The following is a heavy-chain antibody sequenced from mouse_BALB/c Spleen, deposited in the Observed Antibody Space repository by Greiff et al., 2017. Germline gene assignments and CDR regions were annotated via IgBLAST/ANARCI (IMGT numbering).Heavy chain of an antibody. J-gene: IGHJ2*01. CDR2: IYPGGGYT. CDR3: ARGNGDYDD. V-gene: IGHV1-63*02. Sequence: VKLMESGAELVRPGTSVKISCKASGYTFTNYWLGWVKQRPGHGLEWIGDIYPGGGYTNYNEKFKGKATLTADTSSSTAYMQLSSLTSEDSAVYFCARGNGDYDDWGQGTTLTVSS. D-gene: IGHD2-13*01. CDR1: GYTFTNYW.